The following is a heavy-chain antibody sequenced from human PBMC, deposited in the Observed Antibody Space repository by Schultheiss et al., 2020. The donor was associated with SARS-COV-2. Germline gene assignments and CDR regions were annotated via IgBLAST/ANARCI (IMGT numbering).Heavy chain of an antibody. CDR2: ISWNSGSI. V-gene: IGHV3-9*01. Sequence: SLKISCAASGFTFDDYAMHWVRQAPGKGLDWVSGISWNSGSIGYADSVKGRFTISRDNAKNSLYLQMNSLRAEDTALYYCAKDIRYDSSGYYDYWGQGTLVTVSS. D-gene: IGHD3-22*01. CDR3: AKDIRYDSSGYYDY. CDR1: GFTFDDYA. J-gene: IGHJ4*02.